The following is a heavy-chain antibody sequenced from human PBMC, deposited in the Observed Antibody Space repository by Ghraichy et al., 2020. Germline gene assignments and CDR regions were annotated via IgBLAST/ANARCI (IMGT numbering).Heavy chain of an antibody. V-gene: IGHV3-48*02. CDR3: VRAPLISTKYYFDY. CDR2: LSSSSSII. CDR1: GFTFSSHS. Sequence: GESLRLSCAASGFTFSSHSMNWVRQAPGKGLEWVSHLSSSSSIIYYADSVKGRFTISRDNANNSLYLQMNSLRDEDTAVYYCVRAPLISTKYYFDYWGQGTLVTVSS. J-gene: IGHJ4*02. D-gene: IGHD2-8*01.